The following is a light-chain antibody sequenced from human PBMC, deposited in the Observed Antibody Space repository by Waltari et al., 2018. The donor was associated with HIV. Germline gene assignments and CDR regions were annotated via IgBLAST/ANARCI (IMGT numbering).Light chain of an antibody. V-gene: IGKV3-15*01. CDR1: QSISSN. Sequence: EIVMTQSPATLSVSPGQRATVSCWASQSISSNLAWYQQRPGQAPRLLVYDASTSGAGIPARFSASGFATEFTLTISSLQSEDFAVYYCQQYNDWLSWTFGQGTKVEMK. CDR3: QQYNDWLSWT. J-gene: IGKJ1*01. CDR2: DAS.